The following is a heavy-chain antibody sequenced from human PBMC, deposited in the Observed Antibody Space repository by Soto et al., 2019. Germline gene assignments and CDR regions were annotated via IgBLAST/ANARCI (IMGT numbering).Heavy chain of an antibody. D-gene: IGHD4-17*01. J-gene: IGHJ4*02. CDR2: IRSKANSYAT. Sequence: LRLSCAASGFTFSGSAMHWVRQASGKGLEWVGRIRSKANSYATAYAASVKGRFTISRDDSKNTAYLQMNSLKTEDTAVYYCRTTVTTFGDYWGQGTLVTVSS. CDR1: GFTFSGSA. V-gene: IGHV3-73*01. CDR3: RTTVTTFGDY.